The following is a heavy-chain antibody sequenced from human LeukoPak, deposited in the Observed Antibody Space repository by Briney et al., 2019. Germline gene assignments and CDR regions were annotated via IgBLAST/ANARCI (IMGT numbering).Heavy chain of an antibody. CDR3: ATADSGSYYSGFDY. J-gene: IGHJ4*02. D-gene: IGHD1-26*01. V-gene: IGHV1-46*01. CDR1: GYTFTRYY. CDR2: INPSADST. Sequence: ASVKVSCKASGYTFTRYYMHWVRQAPGQGLEWMGVINPSADSTSYTQKFQGRVSMTRDTSTSTVYMDLSSLRSEDTAVYYCATADSGSYYSGFDYWGQGTLVTVSS.